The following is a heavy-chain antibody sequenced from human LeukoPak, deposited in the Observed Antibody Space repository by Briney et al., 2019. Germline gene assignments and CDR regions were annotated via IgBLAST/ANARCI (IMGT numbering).Heavy chain of an antibody. J-gene: IGHJ4*02. CDR2: ISYDGSNK. D-gene: IGHD3-10*01. CDR1: GFTFSSYG. Sequence: GGSLRLSCAASGFTFSSYGMHWVRQAPGKGLVWVAVISYDGSNKYYADSVKGRFTISRDNSKNTLYLQMNSLRAEDTAVYYCAFGESAAYWGQGTLVTVSS. CDR3: AFGESAAY. V-gene: IGHV3-30*03.